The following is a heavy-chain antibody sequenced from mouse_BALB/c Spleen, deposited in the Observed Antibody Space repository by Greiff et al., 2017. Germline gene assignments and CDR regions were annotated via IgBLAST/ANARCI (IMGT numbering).Heavy chain of an antibody. CDR1: GYSITSDYA. D-gene: IGHD2-4*01. Sequence: EVMLVESGPGLVKPSQSLSLTCTVTGYSITSDYAWNWIRQFPGNKLEWMGYISYSGSTSYNPSLKSRISITRDTSKNQFFLQLNSVTTEDTATYYCARHDYDWFAYGGQGTLVTVSA. V-gene: IGHV3-2*02. CDR3: ARHDYDWFAY. CDR2: ISYSGST. J-gene: IGHJ3*01.